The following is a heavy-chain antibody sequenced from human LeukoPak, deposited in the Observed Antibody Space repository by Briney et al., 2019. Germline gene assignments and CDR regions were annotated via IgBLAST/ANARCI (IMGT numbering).Heavy chain of an antibody. V-gene: IGHV4-34*01. Sequence: SETLSLTCAVYGGSFSGYYWSWIRQPPGKGLEWIGEINHSGSTNFNPSLKSRVTMSVDTPKNEFSLKLSSMTAADTAVYYCATQVNWGSRAVFDFWGQGALVTVSS. D-gene: IGHD7-27*01. CDR1: GGSFSGYY. J-gene: IGHJ4*02. CDR2: INHSGST. CDR3: ATQVNWGSRAVFDF.